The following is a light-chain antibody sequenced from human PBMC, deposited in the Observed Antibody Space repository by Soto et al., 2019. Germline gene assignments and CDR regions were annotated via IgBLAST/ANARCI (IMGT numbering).Light chain of an antibody. CDR1: QSVSSSY. CDR2: GAS. V-gene: IGKV3-20*01. Sequence: IMLTQSPGTLSLSPGERATLSCRASQSVSSSYLAWYQQKPGQAPRLLIYGASNRATGIPDRISGSGSGTDFTLTISRLEPEDFAVYYCQQYGSSPWTFGQGTKVDIK. CDR3: QQYGSSPWT. J-gene: IGKJ1*01.